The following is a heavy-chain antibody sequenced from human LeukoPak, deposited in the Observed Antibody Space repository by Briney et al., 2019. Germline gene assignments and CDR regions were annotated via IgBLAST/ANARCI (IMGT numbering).Heavy chain of an antibody. CDR1: GVSISSSNSY. CDR3: ARQTGSGLFILP. V-gene: IGHV4-39*01. Sequence: SSETLSLTCTVSGVSISSSNSYWGWIRQPPGKGLEWIGSIYYTGNTYYNASLKSRVTISIDTSKNQISLRLTSVTATDTAIYYCARQTGSGLFILPGGQGTPVTVSS. J-gene: IGHJ4*02. D-gene: IGHD3/OR15-3a*01. CDR2: IYYTGNT.